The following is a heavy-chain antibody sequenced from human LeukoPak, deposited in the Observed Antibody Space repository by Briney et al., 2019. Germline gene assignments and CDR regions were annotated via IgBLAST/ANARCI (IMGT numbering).Heavy chain of an antibody. Sequence: GGSLRLSCAASGFTFNNNYVSWVRQAPGKGLEWVSVIYSGDNTYYADSVKGRFTISRDNSKNTLYLQMNSLRAEDTAVYYCAREASGSYFHNWGQGTLVIVSS. D-gene: IGHD1-26*01. CDR2: IYSGDNT. CDR3: AREASGSYFHN. V-gene: IGHV3-53*01. J-gene: IGHJ4*02. CDR1: GFTFNNNY.